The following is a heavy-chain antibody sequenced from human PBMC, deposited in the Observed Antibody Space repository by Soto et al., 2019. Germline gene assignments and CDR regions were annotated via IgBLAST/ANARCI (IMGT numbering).Heavy chain of an antibody. CDR2: INHSGST. CDR1: GGSFSGYY. Sequence: PSVTLSLTCALYGGSFSGYYWSLILHPPGKRLEWIGEINHSGSTNDNPSLKSRVTISVDTSKNQFSLKLSSLTAADTAVYYCARGNQYYYGSASYYNNWFDPWGQGTLVTVSS. V-gene: IGHV4-34*01. J-gene: IGHJ5*02. CDR3: ARGNQYYYGSASYYNNWFDP. D-gene: IGHD3-10*01.